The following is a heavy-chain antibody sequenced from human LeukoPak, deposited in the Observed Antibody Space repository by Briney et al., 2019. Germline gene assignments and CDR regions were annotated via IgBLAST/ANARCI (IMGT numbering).Heavy chain of an antibody. CDR2: ISINGGIT. J-gene: IGHJ2*01. D-gene: IGHD3-9*01. CDR3: ARDLDGYYDISTGYWSPRYFDL. V-gene: IGHV3-64*01. CDR1: GFTFSSYA. Sequence: GGSLRLSCAASGFTFSSYAMHWVRQAPGKGLVYVSAISINGGITYYANSVKGRFSISRDNSKNTLYLQMGSLRAEDMAVYYCARDLDGYYDISTGYWSPRYFDLWGRGTLVTVSS.